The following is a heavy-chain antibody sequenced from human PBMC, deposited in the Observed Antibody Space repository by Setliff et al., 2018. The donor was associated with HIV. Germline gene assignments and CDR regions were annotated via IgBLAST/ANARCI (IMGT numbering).Heavy chain of an antibody. J-gene: IGHJ4*02. V-gene: IGHV1-3*03. CDR1: GYTFTSYA. CDR3: ARSQINLVRGVVHYFDY. D-gene: IGHD3-10*01. Sequence: ASVKVSCKASGYTFTSYARHWVRQAPGQRLEWVGWINTGNGDTKYSQDFQGRVTISRDTSASTAHMELSSLRSEDMAVYYCARSQINLVRGVVHYFDYWGQGTLVTVSS. CDR2: INTGNGDT.